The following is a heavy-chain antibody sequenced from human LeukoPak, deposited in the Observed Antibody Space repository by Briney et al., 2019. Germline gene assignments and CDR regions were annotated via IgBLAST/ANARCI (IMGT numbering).Heavy chain of an antibody. Sequence: GGSLRLTCAASGFTVSSNYMSWVRQAPGKGLEWVSVIYSGGSTYYADSVKGRFTISRDNSKNTLYLQMNSLRAEDTAVYYCARMYFDNSGSTRYFDYWGQGSLVTVSS. CDR3: ARMYFDNSGSTRYFDY. V-gene: IGHV3-53*05. D-gene: IGHD3-22*01. CDR1: GFTVSSNY. J-gene: IGHJ4*02. CDR2: IYSGGST.